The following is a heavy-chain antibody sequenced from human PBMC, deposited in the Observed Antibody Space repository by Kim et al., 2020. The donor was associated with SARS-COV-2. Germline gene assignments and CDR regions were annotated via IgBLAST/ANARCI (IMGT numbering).Heavy chain of an antibody. V-gene: IGHV4-39*01. J-gene: IGHJ3*02. CDR2: IYYSGST. Sequence: SETLSLTCTVSGGSISSSSYYWGWIRQPPGKGLEWIGSIYYSGSTYYNPSLKSRVTISVDTSKNQFSLKLSSVTAADTAVYYCARGPSYYDILTGYSNDAFDIWGQGTMVTVSS. D-gene: IGHD3-9*01. CDR3: ARGPSYYDILTGYSNDAFDI. CDR1: GGSISSSSYY.